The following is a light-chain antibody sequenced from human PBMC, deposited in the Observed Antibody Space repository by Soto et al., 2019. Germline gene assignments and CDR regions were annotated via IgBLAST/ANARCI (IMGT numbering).Light chain of an antibody. J-gene: IGKJ4*01. CDR3: QQYNSYALT. CDR1: QSLSSW. CDR2: DAS. Sequence: DIQMNQSPSTLSATPGDRVTITCRASQSLSSWLAWYQHKPGKSPKLLIYDASGLESGVPSRFSGGGSGAEFTLTISSLQSDDFATYYCQQYNSYALTFGGGTKVDIK. V-gene: IGKV1-5*01.